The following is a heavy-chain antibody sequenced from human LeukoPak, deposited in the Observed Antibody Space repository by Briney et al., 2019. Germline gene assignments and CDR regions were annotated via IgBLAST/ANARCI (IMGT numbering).Heavy chain of an antibody. Sequence: ASVTVSCKASGYTFTGYYIHWVRQAPGQGREWMGWINPNSGGTNYIQKFQGRVTITRDTSISTAYMELSRLRSDDTAVYYCARSTTPNENEYFEHWGQGTLVTVSS. CDR1: GYTFTGYY. J-gene: IGHJ1*01. CDR3: ARSTTPNENEYFEH. V-gene: IGHV1-2*02. CDR2: INPNSGGT. D-gene: IGHD2/OR15-2a*01.